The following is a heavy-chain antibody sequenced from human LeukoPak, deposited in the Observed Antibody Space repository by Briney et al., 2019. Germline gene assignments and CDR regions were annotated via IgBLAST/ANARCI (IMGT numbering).Heavy chain of an antibody. V-gene: IGHV1-8*01. Sequence: ASVKVSCKASGYTFINYHINWVRQATGQGREWMGWMSPNSGNTAYAQKFQGRVTITRNTSISTAYMELSSLTSEDTAVYFCARGIRAAARPRDWCYYMDVWGKGTTVTVSS. CDR1: GYTFINYH. CDR2: MSPNSGNT. D-gene: IGHD6-6*01. J-gene: IGHJ6*03. CDR3: ARGIRAAARPRDWCYYMDV.